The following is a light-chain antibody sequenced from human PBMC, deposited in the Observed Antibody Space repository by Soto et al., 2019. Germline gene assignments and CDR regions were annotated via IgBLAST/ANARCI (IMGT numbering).Light chain of an antibody. J-gene: IGLJ2*01. CDR1: SSDVGSYNL. V-gene: IGLV2-23*01. Sequence: QSALTQPASVSGSPGQSITISCTGTSSDVGSYNLVSWYQQHPGKAPKLMIYEGSKRPSGVSNRFSGSKSGNTASLTISGLQAEDAADYYCCSYAGSSIGVVYGGGTKLTVL. CDR3: CSYAGSSIGVV. CDR2: EGS.